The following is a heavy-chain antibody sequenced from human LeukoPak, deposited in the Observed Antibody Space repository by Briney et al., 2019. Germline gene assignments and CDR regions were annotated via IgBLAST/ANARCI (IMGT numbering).Heavy chain of an antibody. J-gene: IGHJ4*02. D-gene: IGHD6-19*01. CDR3: ARVRRGWYEDY. V-gene: IGHV1-8*01. CDR1: GYTFTRHD. Sequence: ASVKVSCKASGYTFTRHDVNWVRQATGQGLEWMGWINPNSKNTGYAQKFQGRVTLTTDTSTSTAYMGLSSLDSEDTAVYYCARVRRGWYEDYWGQGTLVTVSS. CDR2: INPNSKNT.